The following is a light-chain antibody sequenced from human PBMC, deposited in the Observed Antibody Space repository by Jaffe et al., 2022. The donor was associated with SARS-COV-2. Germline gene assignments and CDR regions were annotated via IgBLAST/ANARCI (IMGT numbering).Light chain of an antibody. V-gene: IGKV3-20*01. Sequence: ENVLTQSPGTLSLSPGERATLSCRASQSVSSYLAWYQQKPGQAPRLLIYGAYNRATDIPDRFSGSGSGTDFTLTISRLEPEDFAVYYCQQYGTSPEVTFGPGTKVDIK. CDR2: GAY. J-gene: IGKJ3*01. CDR3: QQYGTSPEVT. CDR1: QSVSSY.